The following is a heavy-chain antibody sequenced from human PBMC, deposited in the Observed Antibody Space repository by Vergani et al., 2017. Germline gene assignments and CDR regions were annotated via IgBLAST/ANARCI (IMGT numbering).Heavy chain of an antibody. V-gene: IGHV3-33*01. Sequence: QVQLVESGGGVVQPGRSLRLSCAASGFTFSSYGMHWVRQAPGKGLEWVAVIWYDGSNKYYADSVKGRFTISRDNSKNTLYLQMNSLRAEDTAVYYCARRMLGDNTRQYYYYMDVWGKGTTVTVSS. J-gene: IGHJ6*03. CDR3: ARRMLGDNTRQYYYYMDV. CDR2: IWYDGSNK. CDR1: GFTFSSYG. D-gene: IGHD3-16*01.